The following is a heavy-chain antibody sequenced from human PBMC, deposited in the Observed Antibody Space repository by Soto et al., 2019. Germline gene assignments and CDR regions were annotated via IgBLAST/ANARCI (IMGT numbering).Heavy chain of an antibody. CDR2: ISSNGGNT. V-gene: IGHV3-64D*06. CDR3: VKGEAGYLYYYYMDV. Sequence: PGGSLRLSCSASGFAFSSYAMHWVRQAPGKGLEYVLAISSNGGNTYYADSVKGRFTISRDNSKNTLYLQMTSLRAEDTAVYYCVKGEAGYLYYYYMDVWGQGTTVTVSS. D-gene: IGHD5-12*01. CDR1: GFAFSSYA. J-gene: IGHJ6*02.